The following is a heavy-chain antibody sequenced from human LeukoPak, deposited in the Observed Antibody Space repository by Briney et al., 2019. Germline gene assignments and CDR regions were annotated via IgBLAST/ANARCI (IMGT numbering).Heavy chain of an antibody. V-gene: IGHV3-30*01. CDR1: GFTFSSYA. Sequence: SGRSLRLSCAASGFTFSSYAMHWVRQAPGKGLEWVAVISYDGSNKYYADSVKGRFTISRDNSKNTLYLQMNSLRAEDTAVYYCARDSYYDFWSGYLDRADYYYYMDVWAKGPRSPSP. CDR2: ISYDGSNK. CDR3: ARDSYYDFWSGYLDRADYYYYMDV. D-gene: IGHD3-3*01. J-gene: IGHJ6*03.